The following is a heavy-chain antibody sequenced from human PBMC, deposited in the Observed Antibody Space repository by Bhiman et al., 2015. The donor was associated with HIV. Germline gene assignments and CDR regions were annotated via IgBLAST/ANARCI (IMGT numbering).Heavy chain of an antibody. J-gene: IGHJ4*02. D-gene: IGHD1-26*01. CDR2: ISSSGYYI. Sequence: EVQLVESGGGLVKPGGSLRLSCAASGFTFSTFSMNWVRQAPGKGLEWVSSISSSGYYIYYADSLKGRFTISRDNAKNSLYLQMDSLRAEDTAVYFCARDPGGSYFDYVGPGNPGHRLL. V-gene: IGHV3-21*01. CDR1: GFTFSTFS. CDR3: ARDPGGSYFDY.